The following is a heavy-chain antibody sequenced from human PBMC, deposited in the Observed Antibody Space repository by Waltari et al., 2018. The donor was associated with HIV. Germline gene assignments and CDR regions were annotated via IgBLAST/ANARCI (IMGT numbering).Heavy chain of an antibody. J-gene: IGHJ4*02. CDR3: AREAHCSGGTCYRPY. D-gene: IGHD2-15*01. CDR1: GGSISSHY. CDR2: FYTNGDT. V-gene: IGHV4-59*11. Sequence: QVQLQESGPGLVKPSETLSLPCTVSGGSISSHYWSWFRQSPGRGIEWIGYFYTNGDTNYSPSFRSRVTISLDTSKSQFFLKLRSVTAADTAVYYCAREAHCSGGTCYRPYWGQGALVTVSS.